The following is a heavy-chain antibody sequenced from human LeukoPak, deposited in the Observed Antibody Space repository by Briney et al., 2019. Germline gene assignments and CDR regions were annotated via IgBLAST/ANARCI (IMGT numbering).Heavy chain of an antibody. J-gene: IGHJ4*02. V-gene: IGHV3-48*03. CDR2: ISTSGVAI. CDR3: ARDGVPGHTVFGY. Sequence: GGSLRLSCAASGFTFSGYEMNWVRQAPGKGLEWVSHISTSGVAIHYSDSVKGRFTISRDNAKSSLYLQMNSLRVEDTAVYYCARDGVPGHTVFGYWGQGTPVTVSS. D-gene: IGHD3-10*01. CDR1: GFTFSGYE.